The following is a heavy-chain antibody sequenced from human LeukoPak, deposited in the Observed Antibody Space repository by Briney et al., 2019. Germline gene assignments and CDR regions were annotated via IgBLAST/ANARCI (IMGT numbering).Heavy chain of an antibody. D-gene: IGHD5-24*01. J-gene: IGHJ3*01. Sequence: GGSLRLSCAASGFTFSVAAMTWGRHAPRKGLEWVSLSDASCERTYYADSVKGRFTISRDNSKTTLSLQMNSLRVEDTAMYFCAKDIQLSTWGLGTMVTVSS. CDR3: AKDIQLST. V-gene: IGHV3-23*01. CDR1: GFTFSVAA. CDR2: SDASCERT.